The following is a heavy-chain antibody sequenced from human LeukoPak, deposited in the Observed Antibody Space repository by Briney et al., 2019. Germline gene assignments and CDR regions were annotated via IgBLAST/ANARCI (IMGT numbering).Heavy chain of an antibody. Sequence: QSGGSLRLSCAASGFIFSGYAMSWVRQAPGKGLEWVSTFSGSGGSTYYADSVKGRFTISRDNSKNTVYLQMNSLRAEDTAVYYCAKDRSSINDVSHGDFDYWGQGTLVTVSS. J-gene: IGHJ4*02. V-gene: IGHV3-23*01. CDR2: FSGSGGST. CDR3: AKDRSSINDVSHGDFDY. D-gene: IGHD2-8*01. CDR1: GFIFSGYA.